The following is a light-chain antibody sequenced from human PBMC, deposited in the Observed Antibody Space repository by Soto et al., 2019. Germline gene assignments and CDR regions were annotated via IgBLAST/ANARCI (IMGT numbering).Light chain of an antibody. CDR3: QQRSDWPPIT. CDR1: QSVGDY. Sequence: TVLTQSPATLSLSPGERDRLSCRGSQSVGDYLAWYQQTPGQAPRLLIYEASNRAAGVPYRFRGSGSGTDFTLTISSVEPEDFGVYYCQQRSDWPPITFGQGTRLEIK. CDR2: EAS. J-gene: IGKJ5*01. V-gene: IGKV3-11*01.